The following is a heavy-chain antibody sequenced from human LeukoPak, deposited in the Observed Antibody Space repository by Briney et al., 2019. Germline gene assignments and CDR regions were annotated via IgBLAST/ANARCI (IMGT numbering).Heavy chain of an antibody. D-gene: IGHD4-17*01. J-gene: IGHJ4*02. Sequence: ASVKVSCKASGYTFTSYYMHWVRQAPGQGLEWMGIINPSSGSTSYAQKFQGRVTMTRDTSTSTVDMELSSPRFEDTAVYYCARGGTVTTAPIDYWGQGTLVTVSS. CDR1: GYTFTSYY. CDR2: INPSSGST. CDR3: ARGGTVTTAPIDY. V-gene: IGHV1-46*01.